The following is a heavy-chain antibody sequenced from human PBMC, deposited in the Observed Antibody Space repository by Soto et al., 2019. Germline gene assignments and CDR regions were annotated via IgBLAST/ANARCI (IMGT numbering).Heavy chain of an antibody. CDR2: IYYSGST. CDR3: ARQGYSFSDTLSPPSHFVP. D-gene: IGHD1-26*01. J-gene: IGHJ5*02. V-gene: IGHV4-39*01. Sequence: SETLSLTCTVSGGSISSSSYYWGWIRQPPGKGLEWIGSIYYSGSTYYNPSLKSRVTISVDTSKNQFSLKLSSVTAADTAVYYCARQGYSFSDTLSPPSHFVPWGQGTLVTVSS. CDR1: GGSISSSSYY.